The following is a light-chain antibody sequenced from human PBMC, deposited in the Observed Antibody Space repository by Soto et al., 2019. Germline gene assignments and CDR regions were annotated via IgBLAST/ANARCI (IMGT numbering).Light chain of an antibody. J-gene: IGLJ2*01. Sequence: QSVLTQPPSVSGAPGQRVTIPCTGSRSNIGADYDVHWYQQLPGAAPKLLIYRNTNRPSGVPDRFSASKSGTSASLAITGLQAEDEADYYCQSYDSSLSGVVFGGGTKLTVL. CDR3: QSYDSSLSGVV. CDR1: RSNIGADYD. V-gene: IGLV1-40*01. CDR2: RNT.